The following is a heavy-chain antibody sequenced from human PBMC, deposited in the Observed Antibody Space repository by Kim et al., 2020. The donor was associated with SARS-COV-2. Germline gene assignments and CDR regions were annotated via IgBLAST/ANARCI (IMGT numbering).Heavy chain of an antibody. Sequence: SPSHKRRVTISVDTSKNQFSLKLSSVSAADTAVYYCAKENWNDGYYGMDVWGQGTTVTVSS. CDR3: AKENWNDGYYGMDV. V-gene: IGHV4-39*01. D-gene: IGHD1-1*01. J-gene: IGHJ6*02.